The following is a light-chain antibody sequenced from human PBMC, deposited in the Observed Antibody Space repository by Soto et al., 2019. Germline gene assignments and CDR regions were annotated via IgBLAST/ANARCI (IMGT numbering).Light chain of an antibody. CDR1: SSNVGGYDF. J-gene: IGLJ1*01. V-gene: IGLV2-8*01. Sequence: QSVLTQPPSASGSPGQSVAIPCTGTSSNVGGYDFVSWYQQHPGKAPRLVIYEVTKRPSGIADRFSGSKSGNTASLTVSGLQAEDEADYYCSSYAGNRHFYVFGTGTKVTVL. CDR2: EVT. CDR3: SSYAGNRHFYV.